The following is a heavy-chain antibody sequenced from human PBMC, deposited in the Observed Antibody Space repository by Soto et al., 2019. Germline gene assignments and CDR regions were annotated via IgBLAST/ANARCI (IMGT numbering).Heavy chain of an antibody. Sequence: QVQLQQWGAGLLKPSETLSLTCAVYGGSFSGYYWSWIRQPPGKGLEWIGEIIHSGSTNYNPSLKSRVTISVDTSKNQFSLKLSSVTAADTAVYYCARVYGFRYDYWGQGTLVTVSS. V-gene: IGHV4-34*12. CDR2: IIHSGST. D-gene: IGHD4-17*01. J-gene: IGHJ4*02. CDR1: GGSFSGYY. CDR3: ARVYGFRYDY.